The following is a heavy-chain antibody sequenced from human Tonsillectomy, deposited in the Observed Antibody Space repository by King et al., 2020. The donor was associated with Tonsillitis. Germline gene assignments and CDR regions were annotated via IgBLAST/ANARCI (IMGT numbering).Heavy chain of an antibody. CDR3: ARGSAPRPGY. J-gene: IGHJ4*02. CDR1: SGSINGYY. CDR2: ISYNGDT. D-gene: IGHD6-6*01. Sequence: QLQESGPGLVKPSETLSLTCSVSSGSINGYYWSWVRQSPEKGLEWIGYISYNGDTNYNPSLQSRVTMSVDMSKNQVSLKLRSVTTADSARYFCARGSAPRPGYWGPGTLVSVSS. V-gene: IGHV4-59*01.